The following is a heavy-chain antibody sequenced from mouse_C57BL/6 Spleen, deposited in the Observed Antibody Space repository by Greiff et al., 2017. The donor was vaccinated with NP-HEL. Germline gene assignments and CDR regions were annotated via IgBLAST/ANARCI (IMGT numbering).Heavy chain of an antibody. D-gene: IGHD1-1*01. J-gene: IGHJ1*03. CDR2: IYPGGGYT. CDR3: ARYYYGSRGYFDV. V-gene: IGHV1-63*01. Sequence: VQRVESGAELVRPGTSVKMSCKASGYTFTNYWIGWAKQRPGHGLEWIGDIYPGGGYTNYNEKFKGKATLTADKSSSTAYMQFSSLTSEDSAIYYCARYYYGSRGYFDVWGTGTTVTVSS. CDR1: GYTFTNYW.